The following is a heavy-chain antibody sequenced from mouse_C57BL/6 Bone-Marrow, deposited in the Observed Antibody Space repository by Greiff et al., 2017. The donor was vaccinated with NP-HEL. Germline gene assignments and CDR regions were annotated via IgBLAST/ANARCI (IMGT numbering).Heavy chain of an antibody. CDR3: ARGTYDGYYPYFDV. J-gene: IGHJ1*03. CDR1: GYTFTSYW. D-gene: IGHD2-3*01. Sequence: VKLQQPGAELVKPGASVKMSCKASGYTFTSYWITWVKQRPGQGLEWIGDIYPGSGSTNYNEKFKSKATLTVDTSSSTAYMQLSSLTSEDSAVYYCARGTYDGYYPYFDVWGTGTTVTVSS. V-gene: IGHV1-55*01. CDR2: IYPGSGST.